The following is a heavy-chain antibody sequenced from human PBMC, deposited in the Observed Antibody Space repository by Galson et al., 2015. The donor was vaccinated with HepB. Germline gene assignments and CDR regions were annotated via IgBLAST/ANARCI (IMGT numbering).Heavy chain of an antibody. V-gene: IGHV3-48*01. J-gene: IGHJ3*02. CDR2: ISSSSSTI. CDR1: GFTFTTYS. CDR3: ARAYSSSSGKDAFDI. D-gene: IGHD6-6*01. Sequence: SLRLSCAASGFTFTTYSMNWVRQAPGKGLEWVSYISSSSSTIYYADSVKGRFIISRDNAKNSLYLQMNSLRAEDTAVYYCARAYSSSSGKDAFDIWGQGTMVTVSS.